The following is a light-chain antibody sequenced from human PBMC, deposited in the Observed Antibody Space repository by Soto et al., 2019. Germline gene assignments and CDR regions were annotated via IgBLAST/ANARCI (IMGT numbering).Light chain of an antibody. V-gene: IGKV1-5*03. CDR1: QSVSNW. J-gene: IGKJ1*01. Sequence: DIQMTQSPSTLSASAGDTATITCRASQSVSNWLAWYQQKPGKAPKLLIYKASNLESGVPSRFSGSGSGTESPLTFSRLQPDDFATYYCQHYNSYSCTFGQGTKVEIK. CDR2: KAS. CDR3: QHYNSYSCT.